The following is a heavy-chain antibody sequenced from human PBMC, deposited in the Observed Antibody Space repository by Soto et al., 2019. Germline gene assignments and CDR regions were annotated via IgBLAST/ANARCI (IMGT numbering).Heavy chain of an antibody. D-gene: IGHD6-19*01. V-gene: IGHV3-23*01. Sequence: VQLLESGGDLVQPGGSLRLACAGSGFPFGDFAMSWVRQGPGKGLEWISDISVSGGSSDYADSVKGRFTISRDNSKNTIFLQMNSLRGEETAIYYCAKSPRPYTSGLPDYYDLCGPGTLVTVSS. J-gene: IGHJ4*02. CDR1: GFPFGDFA. CDR3: AKSPRPYTSGLPDYYDL. CDR2: ISVSGGSS.